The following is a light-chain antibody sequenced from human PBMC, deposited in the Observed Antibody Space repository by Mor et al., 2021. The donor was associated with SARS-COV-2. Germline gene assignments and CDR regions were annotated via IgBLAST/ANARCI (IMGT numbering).Light chain of an antibody. CDR3: SSYRGSVTWV. Sequence: KMLSWVSDLFSGSKSGNTASLTISGLQAADEADYYCSSYRGSVTWVFGGGTKLTVL. J-gene: IGLJ3*02. V-gene: IGLV2-14*02.